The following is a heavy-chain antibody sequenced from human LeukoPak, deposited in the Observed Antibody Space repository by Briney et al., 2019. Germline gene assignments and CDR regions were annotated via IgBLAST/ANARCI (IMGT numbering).Heavy chain of an antibody. CDR3: ARTFGYSYGYLDY. Sequence: SETLSLTCAVYGGSFSSYYWGWIRQPPGRGLEWIGSIYYSGSTYYNSSLKSRVTISVDTSKNQFSLKLSSVTAADTAVYYCARTFGYSYGYLDYWGQGTLVTVSS. D-gene: IGHD5-18*01. J-gene: IGHJ4*02. CDR2: IYYSGST. V-gene: IGHV4-39*01. CDR1: GGSFSSYY.